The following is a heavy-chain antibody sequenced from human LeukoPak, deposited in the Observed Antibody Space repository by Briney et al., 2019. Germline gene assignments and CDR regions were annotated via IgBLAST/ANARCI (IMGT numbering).Heavy chain of an antibody. J-gene: IGHJ4*02. CDR1: GYTFTSYD. CDR3: AYGANLDY. Sequence: ASVKVSCKASGYTFTSYDISWVRQATGQGLEWMGWMNPNSGNAGYAQRFQGRVTMTRNNSISTAYMELTSLRSEDTAVYYCAYGANLDYWGQGTLVTVSS. D-gene: IGHD4-17*01. CDR2: MNPNSGNA. V-gene: IGHV1-8*01.